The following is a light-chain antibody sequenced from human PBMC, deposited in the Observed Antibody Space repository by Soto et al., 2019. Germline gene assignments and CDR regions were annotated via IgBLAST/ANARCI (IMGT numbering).Light chain of an antibody. Sequence: QSVLTQPRSVSGSPGQSVTISCTGTSSDVGGYNFVSWYQQYPGKAPKLMIYDVSKRPSGVPDRFSGSQSGNTASLTISGLQTEDEADYYCCSYAGSFTVLFGGGTKLTVL. V-gene: IGLV2-11*01. CDR1: SSDVGGYNF. J-gene: IGLJ2*01. CDR3: CSYAGSFTVL. CDR2: DVS.